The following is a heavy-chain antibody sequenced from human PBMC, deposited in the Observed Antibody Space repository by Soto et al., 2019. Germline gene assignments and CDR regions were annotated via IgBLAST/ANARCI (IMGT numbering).Heavy chain of an antibody. CDR2: IIPIFGTA. J-gene: IGHJ6*02. CDR3: ATVRPSSPIGYYYGMDV. D-gene: IGHD2-2*01. V-gene: IGHV1-69*13. CDR1: RVAFSKFI. Sequence: SVKVSCKASRVAFSKFIVTWVRQAPGLGLEWVGGIIPIFGTANYAQKFQGRVTMTADESTSTSYMEVNNLRSEDTAVYYCATVRPSSPIGYYYGMDVWGQGTTATVSS.